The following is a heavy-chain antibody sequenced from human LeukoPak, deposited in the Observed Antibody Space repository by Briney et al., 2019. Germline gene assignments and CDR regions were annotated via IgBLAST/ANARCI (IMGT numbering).Heavy chain of an antibody. Sequence: SQTLSLTCTVSGGSISSYYWSWIRQPPGKGLEWIGYIYYSGSTNYNPSLKSRVTISVDTSKNQFSLKLSSVTAADTAVYYCARASRSSWDWFDPWGQGTLVTVSS. D-gene: IGHD6-13*01. CDR1: GGSISSYY. V-gene: IGHV4-59*01. J-gene: IGHJ5*02. CDR3: ARASRSSWDWFDP. CDR2: IYYSGST.